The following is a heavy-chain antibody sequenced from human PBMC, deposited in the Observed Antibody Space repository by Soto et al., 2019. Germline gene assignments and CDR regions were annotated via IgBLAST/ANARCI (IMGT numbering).Heavy chain of an antibody. D-gene: IGHD1-26*01. V-gene: IGHV1-18*01. CDR1: GYTFTNFG. CDR2: ISAYTDTP. Sequence: QVQLVQSGAEVKKPGASVKVSCRASGYTFTNFGVTWVRRAPGQGLEWMGWISAYTDTPNYAQKFQGRVTMTIDKSTGTAYMDLRRLTSDDTAVYYCARVLPGVEAWFDPWGQGTLGTVSS. J-gene: IGHJ5*02. CDR3: ARVLPGVEAWFDP.